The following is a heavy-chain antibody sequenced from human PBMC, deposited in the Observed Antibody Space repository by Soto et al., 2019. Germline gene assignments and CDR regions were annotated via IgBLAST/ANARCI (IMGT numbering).Heavy chain of an antibody. CDR1: GGSISSYY. V-gene: IGHV4-59*08. Sequence: SETLSLTCTVSGGSISSYYWSWIRQPPGKGLEWIGYIYYSGSTNYNPSLKSRVTISVDTSKNQFSLKLSSVTAADTAVYYCARRSSMGYGWVDPWGQGTLVTVSS. D-gene: IGHD2-15*01. CDR3: ARRSSMGYGWVDP. CDR2: IYYSGST. J-gene: IGHJ5*02.